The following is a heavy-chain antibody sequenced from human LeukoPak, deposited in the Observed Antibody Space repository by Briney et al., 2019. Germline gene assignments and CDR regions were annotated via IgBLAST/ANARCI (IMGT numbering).Heavy chain of an antibody. V-gene: IGHV3-74*01. CDR1: GFTFSTYW. CDR2: VNGDGSST. Sequence: GGSLRLSCAASGFTFSTYWMHWVRQAPGKGLVWVSRVNGDGSSTNYADSVKGRFTISRDNAKNTLYLQMNSLRAEDTAVYYCARSLPYGTTWYGRSDFWGQGTLVTVSS. CDR3: ARSLPYGTTWYGRSDF. J-gene: IGHJ4*02. D-gene: IGHD6-13*01.